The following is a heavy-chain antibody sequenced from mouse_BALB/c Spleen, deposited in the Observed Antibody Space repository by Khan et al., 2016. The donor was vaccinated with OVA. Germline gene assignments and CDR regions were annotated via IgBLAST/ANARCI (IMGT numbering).Heavy chain of an antibody. J-gene: IGHJ3*01. CDR2: INPNNGGT. CDR1: GYTFSSYY. CDR3: TRSGYGGFAY. Sequence: VQLQQSGAELVKPGTSVRLSCKSSGYTFSSYYLYWVKQRPGQDLEWIGDINPNNGGTNFNEKFKNKATLTVDKSSSTAYMQLSGLTSEDSAVYYCTRSGYGGFAYWGQGTLVTVSA. D-gene: IGHD1-1*02. V-gene: IGHV1-53*01.